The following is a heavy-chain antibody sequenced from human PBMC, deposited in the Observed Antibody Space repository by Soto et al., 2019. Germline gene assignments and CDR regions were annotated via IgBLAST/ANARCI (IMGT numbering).Heavy chain of an antibody. CDR1: GGSISSGGYY. J-gene: IGHJ6*02. D-gene: IGHD5-18*01. CDR3: ARDLSDSYGPYGMDV. V-gene: IGHV4-31*03. Sequence: QVQLQESGPGLVKPSQTLSLTCTVSGGSISSGGYYWSWIRQHPGKGLEWIGYIYYSGSTYYNPSLKSRVTISGDPSKNPVSLELSSVTAADTAVYYRARDLSDSYGPYGMDVWGQGTTVTVSS. CDR2: IYYSGST.